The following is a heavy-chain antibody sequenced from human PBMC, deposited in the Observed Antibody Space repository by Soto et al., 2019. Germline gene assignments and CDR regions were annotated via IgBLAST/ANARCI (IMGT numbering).Heavy chain of an antibody. D-gene: IGHD2-21*01. V-gene: IGHV4-30-4*01. CDR2: IYYSGST. CDR1: GASITSDDFY. J-gene: IGHJ4*02. CDR3: AGSTGRY. Sequence: QVQLQESGPGLVKPSQTLSLTCTVSGASITSDDFYWSWIRQPPGKGLEWIGYIYYSGSTYYNPSLKSRVSLSIDTSKNQFSLKLTSVTAADTAVYYCAGSTGRYWGQGTLVTVSS.